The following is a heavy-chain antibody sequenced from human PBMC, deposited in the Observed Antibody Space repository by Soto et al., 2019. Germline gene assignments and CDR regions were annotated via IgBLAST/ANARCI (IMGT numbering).Heavy chain of an antibody. CDR1: GFTFSSYA. V-gene: IGHV3-23*01. J-gene: IGHJ6*02. CDR3: AKRMYNDMRSGMDV. CDR2: ISGSGGST. Sequence: EVQLLESGGGLGQPGGSLRLSCEASGFTFSSYAMSWGRQAPGKGLEWVAGISGSGGSTYYTDSVRGRFTISRDNSKNTVYLQMNSLRVEDRAVYYCAKRMYNDMRSGMDVWGQGTTVTVSS. D-gene: IGHD1-1*01.